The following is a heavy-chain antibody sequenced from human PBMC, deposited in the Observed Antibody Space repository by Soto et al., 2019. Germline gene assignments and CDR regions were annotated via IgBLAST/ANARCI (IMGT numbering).Heavy chain of an antibody. CDR2: IYYSGST. Sequence: SETLSLTCTVSGGSISSYYWSWIRQPPGKGLEWIGYIYYSGSTNYNPSLKSRVTISVDTSKNQFSLKLSSVTAADTAVYYCARTMITFGGVIADYFDYWGQGTLVTVSS. V-gene: IGHV4-59*01. J-gene: IGHJ4*02. D-gene: IGHD3-16*02. CDR1: GGSISSYY. CDR3: ARTMITFGGVIADYFDY.